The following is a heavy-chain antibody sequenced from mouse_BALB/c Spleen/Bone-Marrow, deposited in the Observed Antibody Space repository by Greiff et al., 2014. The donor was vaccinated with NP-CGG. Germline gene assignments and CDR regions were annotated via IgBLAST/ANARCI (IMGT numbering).Heavy chain of an antibody. J-gene: IGHJ3*01. V-gene: IGHV1S126*01. CDR2: IDPSDSET. CDR3: AREGDYYGSSAY. D-gene: IGHD1-1*01. CDR1: GYSFTSYW. Sequence: VKLQESGPQLVRPGASVKISCKASGYSFTSYWMHWVKQRPGQGLEWIGMIDPSDSETRLNQKFKDKATLTVDKSSSTAYMQLSSPTSEDSAVYYCAREGDYYGSSAYWGQGTLVTVSA.